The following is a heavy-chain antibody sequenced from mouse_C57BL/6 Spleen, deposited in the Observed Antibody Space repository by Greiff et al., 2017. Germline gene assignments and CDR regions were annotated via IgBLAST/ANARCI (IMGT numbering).Heavy chain of an antibody. CDR1: GYAFTNYL. CDR3: ARWGPYFDY. V-gene: IGHV1-54*01. Sequence: QVQLQQSGAELVRPGTSVKVSCKASGYAFTNYLIEWVKQRPGQGLEWIGVINPGSGGTNYNEKFKGKATLTADKSSSTAYMQLSSLTSEDSAVYFCARWGPYFDYWGQGTTLTVSS. J-gene: IGHJ2*01. CDR2: INPGSGGT. D-gene: IGHD3-3*01.